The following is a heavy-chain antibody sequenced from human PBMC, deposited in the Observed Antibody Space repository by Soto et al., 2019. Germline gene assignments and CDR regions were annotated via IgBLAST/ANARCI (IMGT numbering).Heavy chain of an antibody. CDR3: TTEGLVVPTAIDY. CDR2: IKSKTDGGTP. CDR1: GFTFTTAW. V-gene: IGHV3-15*07. Sequence: PGGSLRLSCAASGFTFTTAWINWVRQAPGKGLEWVGRIKSKTDGGTPDFAAPVKGRFTISRDDSKNTLYLQMNSLKTEDTAVYYCTTEGLVVPTAIDYWGQGTLVTVSS. D-gene: IGHD2-2*01. J-gene: IGHJ4*02.